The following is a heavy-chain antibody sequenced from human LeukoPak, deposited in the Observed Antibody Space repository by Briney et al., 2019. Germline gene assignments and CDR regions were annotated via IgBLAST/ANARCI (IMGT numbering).Heavy chain of an antibody. Sequence: ASVKVSCKASGYTFTSYDINWVRQATGQGLEWMGWMNPNSGNTGYAQKFQGRVTMTRNTSMSTAYMELSSLRSEDTAVYYCARCRAYDFWSGYNYYYYMDVWGKGTTVTVSS. J-gene: IGHJ6*03. D-gene: IGHD3-3*01. V-gene: IGHV1-8*01. CDR2: MNPNSGNT. CDR3: ARCRAYDFWSGYNYYYYMDV. CDR1: GYTFTSYD.